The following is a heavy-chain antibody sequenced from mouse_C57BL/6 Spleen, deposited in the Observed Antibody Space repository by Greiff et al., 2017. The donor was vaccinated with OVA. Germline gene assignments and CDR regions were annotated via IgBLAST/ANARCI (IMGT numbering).Heavy chain of an antibody. J-gene: IGHJ1*03. D-gene: IGHD1-1*01. Sequence: QVTLKVSGPGILQPSQTLSLTCSFSGFSLSTFGMGVGWIRQPSGKGLEWLAHIWWDDDKYYNPALKSRLTISKDTSKNQVFLKIANVDTADTATYYCARLGPYGSSYEGYFDVWGTGTTVTVSS. V-gene: IGHV8-8*01. CDR2: IWWDDDK. CDR3: ARLGPYGSSYEGYFDV. CDR1: GFSLSTFGMG.